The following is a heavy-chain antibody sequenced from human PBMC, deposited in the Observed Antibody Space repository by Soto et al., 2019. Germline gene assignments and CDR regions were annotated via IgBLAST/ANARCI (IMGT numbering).Heavy chain of an antibody. Sequence: EVQLLESGGGLVHPGGSLRLSCAASGFTFSSYAMTWVRQAPGKGLEWVSSITSSGNTYYADSVKGRFTISRDNSKNTLYLQMNSLRAEDTAVYSCARYTSTWGIHWGQGTLVTVSS. CDR2: ITSSGNT. D-gene: IGHD6-13*01. CDR3: ARYTSTWGIH. J-gene: IGHJ4*02. V-gene: IGHV3-23*01. CDR1: GFTFSSYA.